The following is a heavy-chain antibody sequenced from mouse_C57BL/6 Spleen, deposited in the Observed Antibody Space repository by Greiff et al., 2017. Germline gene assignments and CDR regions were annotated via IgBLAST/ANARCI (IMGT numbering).Heavy chain of an antibody. CDR3: AKTGTTLVEYFDV. CDR2: IWRGGST. J-gene: IGHJ1*03. V-gene: IGHV2-5*01. Sequence: QVQLQQSGPGLVQPSQSLSITCTVSGFSLTSYGVHWVRQSPGKGLEWLGVIWRGGSTDYNAAFMSRLGITKDNSKGQVFFKMNSLQADDTAIYYCAKTGTTLVEYFDVWGTGTTVTVSS. D-gene: IGHD1-1*01. CDR1: GFSLTSYG.